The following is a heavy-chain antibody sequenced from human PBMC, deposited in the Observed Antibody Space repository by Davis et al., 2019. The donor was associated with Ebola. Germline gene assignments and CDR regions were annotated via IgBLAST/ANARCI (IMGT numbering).Heavy chain of an antibody. V-gene: IGHV3-66*01. CDR1: GFTVSSNY. J-gene: IGHJ6*02. CDR3: ASIVGPYYYGMDV. Sequence: GESLKISCAASGFTVSSNYMSWVRQAPGKGLEWVSAIYSGGSTYYADSVKGRFTISRDNSTNTLYLHMNSLRAEDTAVYYCASIVGPYYYGMDVWGQGTTVTVSS. D-gene: IGHD1-26*01. CDR2: IYSGGST.